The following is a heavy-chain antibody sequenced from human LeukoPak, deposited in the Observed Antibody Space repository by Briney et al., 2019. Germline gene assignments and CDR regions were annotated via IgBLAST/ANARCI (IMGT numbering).Heavy chain of an antibody. Sequence: GASLRLSCAASGITFSSYAMSWVRQAPGKGLEWVSAISGSGRSTYYTDSVKGRFTISRDNSKNTVYLQMNSLRAEDTAVYYCAPGASGSYYFGMDVWGQGTTVTVSS. D-gene: IGHD1-26*01. CDR3: APGASGSYYFGMDV. V-gene: IGHV3-23*01. J-gene: IGHJ6*02. CDR2: ISGSGRST. CDR1: GITFSSYA.